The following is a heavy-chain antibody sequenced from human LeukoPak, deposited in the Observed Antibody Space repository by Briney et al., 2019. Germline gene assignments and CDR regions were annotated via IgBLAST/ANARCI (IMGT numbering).Heavy chain of an antibody. J-gene: IGHJ6*02. CDR3: AKSGIAAAGSSLGMDV. CDR2: IIPILGIA. Sequence: GASVKVSCKASGGTFSSYAISWVRQAPGQGLEWMGRIIPILGIANYTQKFQGRVTITADKSTSTAYMELSSLRSEDTAVYYCAKSGIAAAGSSLGMDVWGQGTTVTVSS. V-gene: IGHV1-69*04. D-gene: IGHD6-13*01. CDR1: GGTFSSYA.